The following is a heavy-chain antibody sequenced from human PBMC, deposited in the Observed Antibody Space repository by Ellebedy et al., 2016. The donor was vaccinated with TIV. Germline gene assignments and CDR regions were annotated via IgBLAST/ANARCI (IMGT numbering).Heavy chain of an antibody. V-gene: IGHV3-9*01. J-gene: IGHJ4*02. Sequence: SLKISCAASGFKFGDYYMYWVRQAPGKGLEWVSGISKNSGSVGYADPVKGRFTISRDNAKNSLYLQMNSLRGGDTALYYCARSYYGSGSPDYWGQGTLVTVSS. D-gene: IGHD3-10*01. CDR2: ISKNSGSV. CDR1: GFKFGDYY. CDR3: ARSYYGSGSPDY.